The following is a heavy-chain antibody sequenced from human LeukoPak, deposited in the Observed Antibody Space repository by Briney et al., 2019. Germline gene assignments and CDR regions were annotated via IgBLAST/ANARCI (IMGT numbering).Heavy chain of an antibody. V-gene: IGHV3-48*04. D-gene: IGHD1-26*01. CDR1: GFTFEDFS. CDR2: ISSSSSTI. CDR3: ASWDSGSYYGLGDY. Sequence: GGSLRLSCAASGFTFEDFSMHWVRQVPGKGLEWISYISSSSSTIYYADSVKGRFTISRDNAKNSLYLQMNSLRAEDTAVYYCASWDSGSYYGLGDYWGQGTLVTVSS. J-gene: IGHJ4*02.